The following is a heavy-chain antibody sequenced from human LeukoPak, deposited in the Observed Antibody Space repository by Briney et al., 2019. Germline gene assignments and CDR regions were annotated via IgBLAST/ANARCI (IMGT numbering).Heavy chain of an antibody. CDR3: ARLVYGSGSYYNGWFDP. CDR2: IDPSDSYT. V-gene: IGHV5-10-1*01. J-gene: IGHJ5*02. CDR1: GYRFTSYW. Sequence: GESLKISCKGSGYRFTSYWISWVRQMPGKGLEWMGGIDPSDSYTNYSPSFQGHVTISADKSISTAYLQWSSLKASDTAMYYCARLVYGSGSYYNGWFDPWGQETLVTVSS. D-gene: IGHD3-10*01.